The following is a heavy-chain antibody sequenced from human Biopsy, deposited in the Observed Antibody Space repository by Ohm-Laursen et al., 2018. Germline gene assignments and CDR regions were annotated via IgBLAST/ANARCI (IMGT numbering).Heavy chain of an antibody. D-gene: IGHD1-7*01. V-gene: IGHV4-4*07. CDR3: ARDYGLELGGLEAFDI. Sequence: SETLSLTCTVSGGSISDYYWSWIRQPAGKGLEWIGRVYTSGSTSYNPSLESRVTMSVVTSKNQFSLKVTSMTAADTALYYCARDYGLELGGLEAFDIWGQGTMVTVSS. CDR2: VYTSGST. CDR1: GGSISDYY. J-gene: IGHJ3*02.